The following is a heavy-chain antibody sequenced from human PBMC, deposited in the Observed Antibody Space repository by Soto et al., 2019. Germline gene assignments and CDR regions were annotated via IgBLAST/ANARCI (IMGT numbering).Heavy chain of an antibody. J-gene: IGHJ4*02. Sequence: VKVSCKASGYTFTGHYIHWVRQAPEQGPEWMGEIGPESGATRYAQKFQGRVTMTRDMSITTVYMELNNLSPDDTAVYYCGRGRSGQIVVFYWGQGTPVTVSS. CDR2: IGPESGAT. D-gene: IGHD5-12*01. CDR1: GYTFTGHY. V-gene: IGHV1-2*02. CDR3: GRGRSGQIVVFY.